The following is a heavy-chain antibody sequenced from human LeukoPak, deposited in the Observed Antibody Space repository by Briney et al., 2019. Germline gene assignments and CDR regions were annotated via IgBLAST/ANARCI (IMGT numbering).Heavy chain of an antibody. CDR3: ASIAVAGMW. Sequence: PSETLSLTCTVSGGSISSYYWSWIRQPPGKGLEWIGYIYHSGSTKYNPSLKSRVTISVDTSKNQLSLKLSSVTAADTAVYYCASIAVAGMWWGQGTLVTVSS. D-gene: IGHD6-19*01. J-gene: IGHJ4*02. V-gene: IGHV4-59*12. CDR2: IYHSGST. CDR1: GGSISSYY.